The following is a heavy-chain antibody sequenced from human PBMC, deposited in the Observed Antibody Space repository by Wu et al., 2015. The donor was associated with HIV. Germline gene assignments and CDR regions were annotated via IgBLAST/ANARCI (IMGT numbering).Heavy chain of an antibody. J-gene: IGHJ5*02. CDR1: GYIFSGHY. V-gene: IGHV1-18*04. CDR2: IHDNGRT. D-gene: IGHD3-10*01. Sequence: QVQLVQSGAEVKKPGASVKVSCKASGYIFSGHYMNWVRQAPGQGLEWMGWIHDNGRTNYAQKVRGRVTMTTDTSTSTAYMELTSLTSDDTAIYYCANLLRXAYDSGSQQQIVFDPWGQGTLVTVSS. CDR3: ANLLRXAYDSGSQQQIVFDP.